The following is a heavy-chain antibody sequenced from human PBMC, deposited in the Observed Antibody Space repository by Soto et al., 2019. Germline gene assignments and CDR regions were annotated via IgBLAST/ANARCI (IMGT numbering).Heavy chain of an antibody. J-gene: IGHJ4*02. CDR1: GFTFSNAW. D-gene: IGHD6-13*01. Sequence: GGSLRLSCAASGFTFSNAWMNWVRQAPGKGLEWVGRIKSKTDGGTTDYAAPVKGRFTISRDDSKTTLYLQMNSLKTEDTAVYYCTTDIAAAGFSPLDYWGQGTLVTVSS. V-gene: IGHV3-15*07. CDR3: TTDIAAAGFSPLDY. CDR2: IKSKTDGGTT.